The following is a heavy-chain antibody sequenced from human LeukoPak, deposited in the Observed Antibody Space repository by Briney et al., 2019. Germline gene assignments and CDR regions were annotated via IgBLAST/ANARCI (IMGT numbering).Heavy chain of an antibody. CDR2: ISYDGSNK. CDR1: GFTFSSYG. V-gene: IGHV3-30*18. J-gene: IGHJ4*02. CDR3: AKSTTVTQRGYFDY. Sequence: GRSLRLSCAASGFTFSSYGMHWVRQAPAKGLEWVAIISYDGSNKYYADSVKGRFTISRDNSKNTLYLQMNSLRAEDAAVYYCAKSTTVTQRGYFDYWGQGTLVTVSS. D-gene: IGHD4-17*01.